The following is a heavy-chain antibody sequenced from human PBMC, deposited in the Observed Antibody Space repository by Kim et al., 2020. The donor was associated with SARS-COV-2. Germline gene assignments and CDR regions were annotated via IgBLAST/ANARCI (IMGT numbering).Heavy chain of an antibody. V-gene: IGHV3-23*01. Sequence: AASVKGRFTISRDNSKNTLYLQMNSLGAEDTAVYYCAKDIVVVTARAFDYWGQGTLVTVSS. CDR3: AKDIVVVTARAFDY. J-gene: IGHJ4*02. D-gene: IGHD2-21*02.